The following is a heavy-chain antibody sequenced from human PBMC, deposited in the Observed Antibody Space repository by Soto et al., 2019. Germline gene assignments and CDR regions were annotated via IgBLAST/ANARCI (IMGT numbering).Heavy chain of an antibody. J-gene: IGHJ6*02. V-gene: IGHV3-74*01. CDR1: GFIFSKYW. Sequence: EVQLVESGGGLVQPGGSLRLSCAASGFIFSKYWIHWARQAPGKGLVWVSRIDDDGSSTSYADSVKGRFTISRDNAKNTLYLQMNSLRAEDTAVYYCARGRYSSSLNYGMDVWGQGTTVTVSS. CDR2: IDDDGSST. D-gene: IGHD6-13*01. CDR3: ARGRYSSSLNYGMDV.